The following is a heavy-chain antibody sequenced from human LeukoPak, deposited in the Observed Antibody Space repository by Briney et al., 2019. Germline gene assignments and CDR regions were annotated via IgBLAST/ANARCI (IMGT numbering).Heavy chain of an antibody. D-gene: IGHD3-22*01. V-gene: IGHV3-53*01. CDR2: IYDGGST. J-gene: IGHJ4*02. CDR1: GFTVSNSY. Sequence: GGSLRLSCAASGFTVSNSYMSWVRQAPGKGLEWVSVIYDGGSTYYADSAKGRFTISRDNSKNTLYLQMNSLRVEDTAVYYCARVDSYYFHTSGFYYEGDYWGQGTLVTVSS. CDR3: ARVDSYYFHTSGFYYEGDY.